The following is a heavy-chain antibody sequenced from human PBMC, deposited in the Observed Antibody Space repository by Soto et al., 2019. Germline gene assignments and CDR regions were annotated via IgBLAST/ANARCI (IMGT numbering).Heavy chain of an antibody. Sequence: GGSLRLSCAASGFTFSSYDMHWVRQATGKGLEWVSAIGTAGDTYYPGSVKGRFTISRENAKNSLYLQMNSLRAGDTAVYYCARVNHYYGSGSYDYWGQGTLVTVSS. CDR3: ARVNHYYGSGSYDY. J-gene: IGHJ4*02. CDR2: IGTAGDT. V-gene: IGHV3-13*01. D-gene: IGHD3-10*01. CDR1: GFTFSSYD.